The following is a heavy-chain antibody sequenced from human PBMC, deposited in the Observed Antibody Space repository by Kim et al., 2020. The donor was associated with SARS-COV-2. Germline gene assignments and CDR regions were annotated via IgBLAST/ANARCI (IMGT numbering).Heavy chain of an antibody. D-gene: IGHD4-4*01. CDR2: IIGSGTTI. Sequence: GGSLRLSCAASGFTFSSYEMKWVRQAPGKGLEWVSYIIGSGTTIYYADSVRGRFTISRDNDKNSLYLQMNSLRAEDTAVYYCARGPNYSPFDYWGQGTLVTVSS. CDR3: ARGPNYSPFDY. V-gene: IGHV3-48*03. CDR1: GFTFSSYE. J-gene: IGHJ4*02.